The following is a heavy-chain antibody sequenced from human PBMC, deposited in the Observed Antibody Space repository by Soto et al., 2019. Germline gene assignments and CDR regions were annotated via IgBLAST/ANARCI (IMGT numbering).Heavy chain of an antibody. J-gene: IGHJ6*02. CDR1: GFTFGDYA. CDR2: IRSKAYGGTT. D-gene: IGHD3-22*01. CDR3: TRDGRTYYDRADYYYYGMDV. Sequence: GGSLRLSCTASGFTFGDYAMSWFRQAPGKGLEWVGFIRSKAYGGTTEYAASVKGRFTISRDDSKSIAYLQMNSLKTEDTAVYYCTRDGRTYYDRADYYYYGMDVWGQGTTVTVSS. V-gene: IGHV3-49*03.